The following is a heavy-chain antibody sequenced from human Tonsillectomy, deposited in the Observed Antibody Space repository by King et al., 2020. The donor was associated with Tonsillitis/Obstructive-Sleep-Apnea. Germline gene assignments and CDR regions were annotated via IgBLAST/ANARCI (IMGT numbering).Heavy chain of an antibody. Sequence: LQLVQSGAEVKKPGESLKISCKGSGYSFTSYWIGLVRQMPGKGLEWMVISYPGDSDTRYNPSFQCQFTNSADNSISTAYLQWSSLKASDTAMYYCARRGPGAADTAMVPYWGQGTLVTVSS. J-gene: IGHJ4*02. V-gene: IGHV5-51*01. CDR2: SYPGDSDT. CDR1: GYSFTSYW. CDR3: ARRGPGAADTAMVPY. D-gene: IGHD5-18*01.